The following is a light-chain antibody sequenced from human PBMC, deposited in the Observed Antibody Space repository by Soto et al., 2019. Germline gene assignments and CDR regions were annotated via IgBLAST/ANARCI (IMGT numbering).Light chain of an antibody. J-gene: IGLJ1*01. CDR1: SSDVGGYNY. CDR3: CSYAGSNKSA. Sequence: QSALTQPRSVSGSPGQSVTISCTGTSSDVGGYNYVSWYQQHPGKAPKLMIYDVSKRPSGVPDRFSGSKSGNTASLTISGLQAEDEADYYCCSYAGSNKSAFGPGTKLTVL. V-gene: IGLV2-11*01. CDR2: DVS.